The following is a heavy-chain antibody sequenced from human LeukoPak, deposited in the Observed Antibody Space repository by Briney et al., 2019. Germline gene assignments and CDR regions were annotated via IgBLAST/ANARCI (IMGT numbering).Heavy chain of an antibody. CDR1: GFTFSSYD. D-gene: IGHD3-9*01. Sequence: GGSLRLSCAASGFTFSSYDMNWVRQAPGKGLEWVSGISGSGGSTYSVDSVKGRFTVSRDNSKNTLYLQMDSLRAEDTAVCYCARTKPQQFDILSWGQGTLVTVSS. CDR2: ISGSGGST. CDR3: ARTKPQQFDILS. V-gene: IGHV3-23*01. J-gene: IGHJ4*02.